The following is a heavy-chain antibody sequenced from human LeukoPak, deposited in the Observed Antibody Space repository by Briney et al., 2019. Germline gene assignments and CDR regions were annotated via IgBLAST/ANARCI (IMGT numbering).Heavy chain of an antibody. Sequence: GGSLRLSCAASGLTFRNYAMSWVRQAPGKGLEWVSVICANDGNTYYADAVKGRFTISRDNSKGTLYLQMDSLRAEDTAVYYCAKGGSSRRYSPCDSWGHGILVTVSS. CDR2: ICANDGNT. J-gene: IGHJ5*01. V-gene: IGHV3-23*01. D-gene: IGHD1-26*01. CDR1: GLTFRNYA. CDR3: AKGGSSRRYSPCDS.